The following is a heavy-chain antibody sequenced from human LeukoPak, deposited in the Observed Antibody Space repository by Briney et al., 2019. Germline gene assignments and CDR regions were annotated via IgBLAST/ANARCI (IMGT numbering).Heavy chain of an antibody. CDR1: GFTFSTYN. V-gene: IGHV3-21*04. Sequence: NPGRSLRLSCAASGFTFSTYNINWVRQAPGNGLGWVSSISSSSTYIYYADSVKGRLTISRDNAKNSLFLQMNSLRAEDTAVYYCATEPLSYYYMDVWGKGNTVTASS. CDR3: ATEPLSYYYMDV. CDR2: ISSSSTYI. J-gene: IGHJ6*03. D-gene: IGHD3-16*02.